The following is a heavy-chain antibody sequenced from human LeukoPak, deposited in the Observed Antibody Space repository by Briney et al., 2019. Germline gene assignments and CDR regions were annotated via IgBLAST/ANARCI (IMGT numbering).Heavy chain of an antibody. J-gene: IGHJ4*02. D-gene: IGHD6-19*01. CDR1: GFIFSTSA. CDR3: AKDRGGYSSGFDY. V-gene: IGHV3-23*01. Sequence: GGSLRLSCAASGFIFSTSAMNWVRQALGKGLEWVSAISGSGGSTYYADSVKGRLTISRDNSKNTLYLQMNSLRAEDTAVYYCAKDRGGYSSGFDYWGQGTLVTVSS. CDR2: ISGSGGST.